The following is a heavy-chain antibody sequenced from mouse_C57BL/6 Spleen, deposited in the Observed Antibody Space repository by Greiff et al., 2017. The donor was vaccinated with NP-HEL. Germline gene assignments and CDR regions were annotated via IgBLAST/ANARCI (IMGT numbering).Heavy chain of an antibody. V-gene: IGHV5-16*01. CDR3: ARDGDWYFEG. CDR1: GFTFSDYY. CDR2: INSDGSST. Sequence: EVQLVESEGGLVQPGGSMKLSCTASGFTFSDYYMAWVRQVPEKGLEWVAIINSDGSSTYYLDSLKSRFILTRDNAKNILYLQMSSLKSEDTAAYYCARDGDWYFEGWGTGTTVTVSS. J-gene: IGHJ1*03.